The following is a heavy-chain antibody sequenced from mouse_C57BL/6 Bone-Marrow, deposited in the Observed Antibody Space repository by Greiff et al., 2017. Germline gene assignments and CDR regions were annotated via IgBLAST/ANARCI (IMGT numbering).Heavy chain of an antibody. Sequence: VQLQQSGAELVMPGASVKLSCKASGYTFTSYWMHWVKQRPGQGLEWIGEIDPSDSYTNYNQKFKGKSTLTVDKSSSTAYMQLSSLTSEDSAVYYCARFGYDWGQGTRVTVSA. CDR3: ARFGYD. CDR2: IDPSDSYT. CDR1: GYTFTSYW. D-gene: IGHD2-2*01. J-gene: IGHJ3*01. V-gene: IGHV1-69*01.